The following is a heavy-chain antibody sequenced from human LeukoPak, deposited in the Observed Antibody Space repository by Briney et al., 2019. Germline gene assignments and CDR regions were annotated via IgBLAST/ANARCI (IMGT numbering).Heavy chain of an antibody. Sequence: GGSLRLSCTASGFTFSNFWMGWVRQAPGKGLEWLANIRQDGSEKHYVDSVKGRFTISRDNSKNSLYLQMNSLRVEDTAVYYCASGFHWGQGTLVTVSS. J-gene: IGHJ4*02. CDR2: IRQDGSEK. V-gene: IGHV3-7*03. CDR1: GFTFSNFW. CDR3: ASGFH. D-gene: IGHD2/OR15-2a*01.